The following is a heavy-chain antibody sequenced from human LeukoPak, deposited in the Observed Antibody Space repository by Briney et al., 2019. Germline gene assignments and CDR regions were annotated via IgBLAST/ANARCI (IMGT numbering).Heavy chain of an antibody. V-gene: IGHV3-21*01. J-gene: IGHJ6*03. CDR3: AREHCSSGSCYSIYYYYYMDV. CDR1: GFTFSNYN. D-gene: IGHD2-15*01. Sequence: GGSLRLSCAASGFTFSNYNMNWVRQTPGKGLEWVSSITSSSMYIYYADSVKGRFTISRDNDKNSLSLQMNSLRAEDTAVYYCAREHCSSGSCYSIYYYYYMDVWGKGTTVTVSS. CDR2: ITSSSMYI.